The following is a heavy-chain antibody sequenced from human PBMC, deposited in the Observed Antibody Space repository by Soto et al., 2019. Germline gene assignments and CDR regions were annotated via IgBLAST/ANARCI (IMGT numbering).Heavy chain of an antibody. V-gene: IGHV4-61*01. Sequence: QVQLQESGPGLVKSSETLSLTCTVSGGSVSGGSYYRSWIRQPPGKGLEWVGYIYDSGSTNYNPTFQSRVTISADTSKNQFSLKLNSVTSADTAVYYCAVLKRIFAGDYCGHGTLVTGSS. J-gene: IGHJ4*01. CDR3: AVLKRIFAGDY. CDR2: IYDSGST. D-gene: IGHD3-10*01. CDR1: GGSVSGGSYY.